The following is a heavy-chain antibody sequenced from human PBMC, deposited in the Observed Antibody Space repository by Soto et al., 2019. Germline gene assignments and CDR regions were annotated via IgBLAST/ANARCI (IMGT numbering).Heavy chain of an antibody. Sequence: QLQLQESGPGLVKPSETLSLTCSVSGDSINSDNYYWGWIRQPPGKGLEWIGSIYYRGNTYYNPSLKTRVTISLNKSRSQFSLKLNSVTAADAAVYFCARLEGLATISYYFDYWGQGTRVTGSS. V-gene: IGHV4-39*01. CDR1: GDSINSDNYY. D-gene: IGHD3-9*01. J-gene: IGHJ4*02. CDR3: ARLEGLATISYYFDY. CDR2: IYYRGNT.